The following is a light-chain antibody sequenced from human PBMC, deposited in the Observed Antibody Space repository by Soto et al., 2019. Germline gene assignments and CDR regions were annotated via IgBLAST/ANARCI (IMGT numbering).Light chain of an antibody. CDR3: SSYTSSSTLEV. J-gene: IGLJ1*01. CDR1: SSDVGGYNY. Sequence: PDLNNPVSVKGAHLGGLPITNKETSSDVGGYNYVSWYQQHPGKAPKLMIYDVSNRPSGVSNRFSGSKSGNTASLTISGLQAEDEADYYCSSYTSSSTLEVFGTGTKVTVL. CDR2: DVS. V-gene: IGLV2-14*01.